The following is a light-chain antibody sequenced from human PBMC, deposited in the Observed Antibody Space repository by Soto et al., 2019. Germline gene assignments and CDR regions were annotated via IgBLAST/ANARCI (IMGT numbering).Light chain of an antibody. V-gene: IGLV1-40*01. Sequence: QPVLTQPPSVSGAPGQRVTISCSGSASNIGAGYDVHWYQHLPGTAPKLLIHGDNNRPSGVPDRFSGSKSGTSVSLAITGLQAGDEAEYFCQSYDIYRSGRVVFGGGTKVTVL. CDR2: GDN. J-gene: IGLJ2*01. CDR1: ASNIGAGYD. CDR3: QSYDIYRSGRVV.